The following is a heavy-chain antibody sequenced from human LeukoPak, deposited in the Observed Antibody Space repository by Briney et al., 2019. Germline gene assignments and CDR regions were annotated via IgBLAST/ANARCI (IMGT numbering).Heavy chain of an antibody. V-gene: IGHV3-74*01. Sequence: GGSLRLSCAASGFTFSSYAMSWVRQAPGKGLEWVSRINSDGSSTSYADSVKGRFTISRDNAKNTLYLQMNSLRAEDTAVYYCARARQFVVVPAARASEAFDIWGQGTMVTVSS. CDR2: INSDGSST. J-gene: IGHJ3*02. D-gene: IGHD2-2*01. CDR1: GFTFSSYA. CDR3: ARARQFVVVPAARASEAFDI.